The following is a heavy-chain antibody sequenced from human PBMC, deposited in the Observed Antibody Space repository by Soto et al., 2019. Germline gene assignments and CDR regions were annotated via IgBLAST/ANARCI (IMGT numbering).Heavy chain of an antibody. CDR1: GFTFSSYG. Sequence: PGGSLRLSCAASGFTFSSYGMHWVRQAPGKGLEWVAVISYDGSNKYYADSVKGRFTISRDNSKNTLYLQMNCLRAEDTAVYYFAKDYVSLWFGELLASYYYYSMDVWGQGTTVTVSS. CDR2: ISYDGSNK. J-gene: IGHJ6*02. CDR3: AKDYVSLWFGELLASYYYYSMDV. V-gene: IGHV3-30*18. D-gene: IGHD3-10*01.